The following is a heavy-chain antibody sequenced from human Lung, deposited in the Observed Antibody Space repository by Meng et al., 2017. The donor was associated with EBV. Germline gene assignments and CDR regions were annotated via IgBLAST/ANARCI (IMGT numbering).Heavy chain of an antibody. V-gene: IGHV1-46*04. CDR3: ARDCLAGYTSGWQFDY. CDR1: GYTFTSYY. D-gene: IGHD6-19*01. CDR2: INPSTGTT. J-gene: IGHJ4*02. Sequence: VQPVEAGAEVKKPGASVKVSCKASGYTFTSYYIHWVRQAPGQGLEWMGIINPSTGTTTYAQNLQGRVTMTRDTSTSTVYMELSSLRSEDTAVYYCARDCLAGYTSGWQFDYWGQGTLVTVSS.